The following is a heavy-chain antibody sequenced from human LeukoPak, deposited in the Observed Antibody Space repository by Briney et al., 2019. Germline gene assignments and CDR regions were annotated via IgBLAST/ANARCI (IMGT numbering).Heavy chain of an antibody. D-gene: IGHD2-21*02. V-gene: IGHV4-61*02. CDR3: ARVTADYYYMDV. CDR1: GGSISSGSYY. Sequence: SETLSLTCTVSGGSISSGSYYWSWIRQPAGKGLEWIGRIYTSGSTNYNPSLKSRVTISVDTSKNQFSLKLSSVTAADTAVYYCARVTADYYYMDVWGKGTTVTISS. CDR2: IYTSGST. J-gene: IGHJ6*03.